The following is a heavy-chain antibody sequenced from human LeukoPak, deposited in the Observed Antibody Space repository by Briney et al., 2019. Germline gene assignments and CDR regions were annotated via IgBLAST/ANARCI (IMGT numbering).Heavy chain of an antibody. CDR1: GGSISSGDYY. J-gene: IGHJ4*02. CDR3: ARVGQLELFDY. CDR2: IYYSGST. V-gene: IGHV4-30-4*02. Sequence: SETLSLTCTVSGGSISSGDYYWSWIRQPPGKGLEWIGYIYYSGSTYYNPSLKSRVTISVDASKNQFSLKLSSVTAADTAVYYCARVGQLELFDYWGQGTLVTVSS. D-gene: IGHD6-13*01.